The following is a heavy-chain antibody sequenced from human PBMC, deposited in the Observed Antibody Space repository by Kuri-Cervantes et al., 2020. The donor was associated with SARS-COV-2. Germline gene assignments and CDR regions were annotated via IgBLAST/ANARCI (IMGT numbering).Heavy chain of an antibody. J-gene: IGHJ3*01. D-gene: IGHD2-15*01. CDR3: VRTPHLGAFDF. Sequence: GESLKISCAVSGYYFTSYWFSWVRQLPGKGLEWKGRVDTSYSYTDYSPPFGGHVTISIDKSISTAYLQWSSLKASDTATYYCVRTPHLGAFDFWGQGTMVTVSS. CDR1: GYYFTSYW. CDR2: VDTSYSYT. V-gene: IGHV5-10-1*01.